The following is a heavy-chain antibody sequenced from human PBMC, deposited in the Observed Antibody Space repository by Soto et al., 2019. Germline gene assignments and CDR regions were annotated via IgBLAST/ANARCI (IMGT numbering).Heavy chain of an antibody. CDR3: AKLPQYETLTGYLNYFDY. CDR2: IFYSGTT. D-gene: IGHD3-9*01. J-gene: IGHJ4*02. Sequence: SETLSLTCTVSGGSISSGGYYWSWIRQHPGKGLECFGYIFYSGTTYYNPSLKSRVTISVVTSKNQFSLKLSSVTAGDTALYFCAKLPQYETLTGYLNYFDYWGPGILVTSPQ. CDR1: GGSISSGGYY. V-gene: IGHV4-31*03.